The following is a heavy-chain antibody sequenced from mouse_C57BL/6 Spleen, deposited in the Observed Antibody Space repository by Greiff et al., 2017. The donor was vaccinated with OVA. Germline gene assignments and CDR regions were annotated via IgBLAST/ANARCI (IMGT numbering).Heavy chain of an antibody. CDR3: ARWYWDRAY. Sequence: EVQLQQSGPELVKPGASVKISCKASGYTFTDYYMNWVKQSHGKSLEWIGDINPNNGGTSYNQKFKGKATLTVDKSSSTAYMELRSLTSEDSAVYYCARWYWDRAYWGQGTLVTVSA. V-gene: IGHV1-26*01. CDR1: GYTFTDYY. CDR2: INPNNGGT. D-gene: IGHD4-1*01. J-gene: IGHJ3*01.